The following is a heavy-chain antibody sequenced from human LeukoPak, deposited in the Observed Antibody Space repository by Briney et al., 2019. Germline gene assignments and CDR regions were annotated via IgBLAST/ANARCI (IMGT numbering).Heavy chain of an antibody. CDR2: INPSGGST. Sequence: ASVKVSCKASGYTFTSYYMHWVRQAPGQGLEWMGIINPSGGSTSYAQKFQGRVTITADKSTSTAYMELSSLRSEDTAVYYCASSTPPGIAVAGTRLGYYYYMDVWGKGTTVTVSS. CDR3: ASSTPPGIAVAGTRLGYYYYMDV. CDR1: GYTFTSYY. D-gene: IGHD6-19*01. V-gene: IGHV1-46*01. J-gene: IGHJ6*03.